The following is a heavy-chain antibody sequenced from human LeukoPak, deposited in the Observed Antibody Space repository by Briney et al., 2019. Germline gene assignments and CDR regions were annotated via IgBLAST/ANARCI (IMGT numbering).Heavy chain of an antibody. CDR2: IYSGGST. CDR1: GFTFSSYS. CDR3: SLSIPDQLLYYFDY. V-gene: IGHV3-53*01. D-gene: IGHD2-2*01. Sequence: GGSLRLSCAASGFTFSSYSINWVRQAPGKGLEWVSVIYSGGSTYYADSVKGRFTIYRDNSKNTLYLQMNSLRAEDTAVYYCSLSIPDQLLYYFDYWGQGTLVTVSS. J-gene: IGHJ4*02.